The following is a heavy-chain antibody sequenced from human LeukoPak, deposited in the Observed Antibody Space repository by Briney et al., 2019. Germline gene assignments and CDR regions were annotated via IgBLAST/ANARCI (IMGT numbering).Heavy chain of an antibody. D-gene: IGHD4-17*01. J-gene: IGHJ4*02. Sequence: PGGSLRLSCAASGFTFSSYEMNWVRQAPGKGLEWVSYISSSGSTIYYADSVKGRFTISRDNAKNSLYLQMNSLRAEDTALYYCAKGSDYGLSSIDYWGQGTLVTVSS. CDR1: GFTFSSYE. V-gene: IGHV3-48*03. CDR3: AKGSDYGLSSIDY. CDR2: ISSSGSTI.